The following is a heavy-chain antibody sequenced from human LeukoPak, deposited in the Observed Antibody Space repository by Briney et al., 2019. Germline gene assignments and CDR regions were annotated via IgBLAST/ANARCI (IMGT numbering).Heavy chain of an antibody. CDR1: GFTFGIYA. Sequence: GGSLRLSCAASGFTFGIYAMHWVRQAPGKGLEHVSTITTNGGNTYYADSVKGRFTISRDNSKDTLFLQMGSLRAEDMAVYYCAKPLTSYSSGFSDVFDVWGHGSMVTVPS. CDR3: AKPLTSYSSGFSDVFDV. CDR2: ITTNGGNT. J-gene: IGHJ3*01. D-gene: IGHD5-18*01. V-gene: IGHV3-64*02.